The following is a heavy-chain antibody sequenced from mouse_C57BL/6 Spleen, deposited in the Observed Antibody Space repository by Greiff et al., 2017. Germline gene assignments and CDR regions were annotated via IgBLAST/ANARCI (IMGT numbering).Heavy chain of an antibody. CDR2: INPSNGGT. CDR1: GYTFTSYW. V-gene: IGHV1-53*01. CDR3: ASPTAQAYAMDY. Sequence: VQLQQPGTELVKPGASVKLSCKASGYTFTSYWMHWVKQRPGQGLEWIGNINPSNGGTNYNEKFKSKATLTVDKSSSTAYMQLSSLTSEDPAVYYCASPTAQAYAMDYWGQGTSVTVSS. D-gene: IGHD3-2*02. J-gene: IGHJ4*01.